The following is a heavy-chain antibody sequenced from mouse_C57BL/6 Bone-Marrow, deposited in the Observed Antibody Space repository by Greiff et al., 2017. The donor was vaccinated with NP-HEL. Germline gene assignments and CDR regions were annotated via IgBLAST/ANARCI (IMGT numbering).Heavy chain of an antibody. Sequence: QVQLQQSGPGLVQPSQSLSITCTVSGFSLTSYGVHWVRQSPGKGLEWLGVIWRGGSTDYNDEFMYRLSITKDNSKSQVFFKMNSLQADDTSIYYCAKMGYYGSRDFDVWGTGTTVTVSS. CDR3: AKMGYYGSRDFDV. V-gene: IGHV2-5*01. CDR2: IWRGGST. D-gene: IGHD1-1*01. CDR1: GFSLTSYG. J-gene: IGHJ1*03.